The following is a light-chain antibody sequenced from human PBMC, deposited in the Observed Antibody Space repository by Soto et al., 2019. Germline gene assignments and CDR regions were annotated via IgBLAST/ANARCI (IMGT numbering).Light chain of an antibody. CDR2: DTS. J-gene: IGKJ3*01. CDR1: QSVNKH. Sequence: EMVLTQFPGTLSLSPGERATLSCRASQSVNKHLAWYQHRPGQAPRLLIYDTSYRAAGIPARFSGSGSGTDFTLTISSLEPEDLAVYYCQQRGTFGPGTKVDIK. V-gene: IGKV3-11*01. CDR3: QQRGT.